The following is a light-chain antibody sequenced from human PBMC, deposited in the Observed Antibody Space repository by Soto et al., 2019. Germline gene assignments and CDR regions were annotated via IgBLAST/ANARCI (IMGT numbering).Light chain of an antibody. V-gene: IGKV1-5*01. Sequence: DIQMTQSPSSLSGSVGDRVTITCRASQTISSWLAWYQQRPGQAPKLLISEGSSLESGVPSTFSGTASGTEFTLTISSLQPDDFATYYCQQYNSFPWTFGQGTKVDI. CDR1: QTISSW. CDR2: EGS. J-gene: IGKJ1*01. CDR3: QQYNSFPWT.